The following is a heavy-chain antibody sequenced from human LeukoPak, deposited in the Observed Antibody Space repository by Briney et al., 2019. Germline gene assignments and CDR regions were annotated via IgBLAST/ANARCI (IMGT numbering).Heavy chain of an antibody. J-gene: IGHJ4*02. V-gene: IGHV4-39*01. CDR1: GGSLSSSSYY. Sequence: SETLSLTCSVSGGSLSSSSYYWGWIRQPPGRGLEWIGNIYETGSTNYNPSLKSRVTISVDTSKNQFSLKLSSVTAADTAVYYCARRRPRMYSSGYYFDYWGQGTLVTVSS. CDR2: IYETGST. CDR3: ARRRPRMYSSGYYFDY. D-gene: IGHD6-19*01.